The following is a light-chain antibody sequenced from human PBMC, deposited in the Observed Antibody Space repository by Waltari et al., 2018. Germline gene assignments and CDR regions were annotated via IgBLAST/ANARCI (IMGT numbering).Light chain of an antibody. CDR3: QHHNSYPWT. V-gene: IGKV1-16*01. CDR1: QGISNY. J-gene: IGKJ1*01. Sequence: DIQMTQSPSSLSASVGATVTITCRASQGISNYLAWYQQKPGKAPKPLIYSASNLESGVPSRFSGSGSGTDFTLTISSLRPEDFATYYCQHHNSYPWTFGQGTKVEIK. CDR2: SAS.